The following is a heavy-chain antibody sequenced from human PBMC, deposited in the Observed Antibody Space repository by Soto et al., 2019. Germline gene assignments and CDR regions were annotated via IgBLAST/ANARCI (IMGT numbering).Heavy chain of an antibody. D-gene: IGHD1-26*01. CDR2: INPSAGST. Sequence: ASVKVSCKASGYTFTSHYMHWVRQAPGQGLEWMGLINPSAGSTSYAQSFQGRVTMTRDTSTSTVFMDLSSLRSDDTAVYYCARDRRELRTGLYNALDVWGQGTTVTVSS. CDR3: ARDRRELRTGLYNALDV. J-gene: IGHJ6*02. V-gene: IGHV1-46*01. CDR1: GYTFTSHY.